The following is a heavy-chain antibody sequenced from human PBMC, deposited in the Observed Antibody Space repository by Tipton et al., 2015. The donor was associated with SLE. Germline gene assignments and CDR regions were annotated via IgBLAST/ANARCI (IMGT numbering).Heavy chain of an antibody. CDR1: GFTFSTYG. CDR3: AKDKVGSGWYFDY. V-gene: IGHV3-30*18. D-gene: IGHD6-19*01. Sequence: SLRLSCAGSGFTFSTYGMHWVRQAPGKGLQWVAIISYDGSNKYYSDSVKGRFTISRDNSKNTLYLQMNSLRAEDTAVYYCAKDKVGSGWYFDYWGQGALVTVSS. J-gene: IGHJ4*02. CDR2: ISYDGSNK.